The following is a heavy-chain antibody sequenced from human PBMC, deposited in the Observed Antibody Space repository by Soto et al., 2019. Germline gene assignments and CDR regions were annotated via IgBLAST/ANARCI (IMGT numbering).Heavy chain of an antibody. CDR3: ASIVATIPNYYYGMDV. CDR1: GGSISSGDYY. J-gene: IGHJ6*02. Sequence: QVQLQESGPGLVKPSQTRSLTCTVSGGSISSGDYYWSWIRQPPGKGLEWIGYIYYSGSTYYNPSLKSRVTISVDTPKNQFSLKLSSVTAADTAVYYCASIVATIPNYYYGMDVWGQGTTVTV. V-gene: IGHV4-30-4*01. D-gene: IGHD5-12*01. CDR2: IYYSGST.